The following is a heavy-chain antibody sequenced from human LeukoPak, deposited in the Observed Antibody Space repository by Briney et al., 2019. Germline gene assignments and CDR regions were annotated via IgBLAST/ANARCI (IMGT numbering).Heavy chain of an antibody. CDR3: VKDLTTSSTAYLHH. Sequence: GGSLRLSCIASGFTFSDYSMNWVRQAPGKGLEWVSSISSRSRHIYYADSVKGRFTISRDSGKKSLYLEMSSLRADDTAVYYCVKDLTTSSTAYLHHWGQGTLVTVSS. CDR1: GFTFSDYS. CDR2: ISSRSRHI. V-gene: IGHV3-21*01. J-gene: IGHJ1*01. D-gene: IGHD6-6*01.